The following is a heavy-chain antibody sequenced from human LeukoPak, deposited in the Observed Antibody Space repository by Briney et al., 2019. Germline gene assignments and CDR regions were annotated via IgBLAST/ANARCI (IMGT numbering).Heavy chain of an antibody. CDR2: ISADNNDI. CDR1: GYTFSRSG. Sequence: ASVKVSSTASGYTFSRSGISWVRQAPGQGLEWMGWISADNNDINYAQKVQGRVTMTTDTSTSTAYMELRSLRFDDTAVYYCARDQNGSGSDYWGQGTLVTVSS. J-gene: IGHJ4*02. CDR3: ARDQNGSGSDY. D-gene: IGHD3-10*01. V-gene: IGHV1-18*01.